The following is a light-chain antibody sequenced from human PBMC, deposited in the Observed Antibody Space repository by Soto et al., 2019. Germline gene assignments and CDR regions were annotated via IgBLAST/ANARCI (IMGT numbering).Light chain of an antibody. CDR1: SSDVGAYNY. CDR2: DVS. J-gene: IGLJ1*01. CDR3: SSYTSATTDV. Sequence: QSALTQPASVSGSPGQSITISCTGTSSDVGAYNYDSWYQQYPGEAPKVIIYDVSHRPAGVSNRFSCSESGNTASLTISVLQTQDEADYYCSSYTSATTDVFGTGTKLTVL. V-gene: IGLV2-14*01.